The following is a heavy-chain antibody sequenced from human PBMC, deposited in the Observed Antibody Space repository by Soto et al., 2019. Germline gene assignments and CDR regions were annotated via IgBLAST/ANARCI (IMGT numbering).Heavy chain of an antibody. CDR2: IIPIFGTA. J-gene: IGHJ4*02. Sequence: SVKVSCKASGGTFSSYAISWVRQAPGQGLEWMGGIIPIFGTANYAQKFQGRVTITADESTSTAYMELSGLRSEDTAVYYCAIGYSYGRFDYWGQGTLVTVSS. CDR3: AIGYSYGRFDY. CDR1: GGTFSSYA. V-gene: IGHV1-69*13. D-gene: IGHD5-18*01.